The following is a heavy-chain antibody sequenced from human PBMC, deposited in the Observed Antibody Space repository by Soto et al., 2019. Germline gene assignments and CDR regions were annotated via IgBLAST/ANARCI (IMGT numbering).Heavy chain of an antibody. CDR3: ARDSDCHSTSCFFPPHV. D-gene: IGHD2-2*01. CDR2: ISGGGSYI. V-gene: IGHV3-21*06. CDR1: GFTFSDEN. J-gene: IGHJ6*02. Sequence: GGSLNLSCSASGFTFSDENMSWVRQVPGKGLEWVSGISGGGSYIFYADSVQGRFSISRDNAKNSLFLEMNSLRVEDTAVYYCARDSDCHSTSCFFPPHVWGQGTTVTVSS.